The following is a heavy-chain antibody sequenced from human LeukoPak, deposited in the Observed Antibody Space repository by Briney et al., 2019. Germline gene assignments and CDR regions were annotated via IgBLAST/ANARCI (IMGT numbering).Heavy chain of an antibody. CDR2: IIPMFGTA. CDR1: GGSFSSYV. V-gene: IGHV1-69*05. Sequence: GASVKVSCKASGGSFSSYVISWVRQAPGQGLEWMGGIIPMFGTANYAQKFQGRVTMTRDTSTSTVYMELSSLRSEDTAVYYCARDSRPSYDSSGYYYPGDYWGQGTLVTVSS. D-gene: IGHD3-22*01. J-gene: IGHJ4*02. CDR3: ARDSRPSYDSSGYYYPGDY.